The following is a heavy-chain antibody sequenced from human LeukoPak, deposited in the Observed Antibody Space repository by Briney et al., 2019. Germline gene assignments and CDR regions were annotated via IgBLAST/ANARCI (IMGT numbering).Heavy chain of an antibody. Sequence: GGSLRLSCAASGFTFDDYAMHWVRQAPGKGLEWVSFISSSGSTMYYADSVKGRFTISRDSAKNSLYLQMNSLRAEDTAVYYCARDEVGATTEFDYWGQGTLVTVSS. CDR1: GFTFDDYA. J-gene: IGHJ4*02. CDR2: ISSSGSTM. D-gene: IGHD1-26*01. CDR3: ARDEVGATTEFDY. V-gene: IGHV3-48*03.